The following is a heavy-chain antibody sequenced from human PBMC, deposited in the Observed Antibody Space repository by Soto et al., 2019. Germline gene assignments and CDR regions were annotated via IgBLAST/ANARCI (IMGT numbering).Heavy chain of an antibody. CDR1: GGTISSYA. V-gene: IGHV1-69*13. CDR3: AEFARSWNLERRGYDAFDI. D-gene: IGHD1-1*01. J-gene: IGHJ3*02. CDR2: IIPIFGTA. Sequence: SVKVSCKASGGTISSYAMSWVRQAPGQGLEWMGGIIPIFGTANYAQKFQGRVTITADESTSTAYMELSSIRSEDTAVYYCAEFARSWNLERRGYDAFDIWGQGTMVTVSS.